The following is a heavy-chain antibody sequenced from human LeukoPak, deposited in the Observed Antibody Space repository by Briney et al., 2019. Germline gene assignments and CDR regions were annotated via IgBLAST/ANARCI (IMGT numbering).Heavy chain of an antibody. D-gene: IGHD3-3*01. Sequence: GGSLRLSCAASGFTFSSYAMSWVRQAPGKGLEWVSAISGSGGSTYYADSVKGRLTISRDNSKNTLYLQMNSLRAEDTAVYYCAKVRFLEWLTAEYFDYWGQGTLVTVSS. CDR3: AKVRFLEWLTAEYFDY. CDR2: ISGSGGST. V-gene: IGHV3-23*01. CDR1: GFTFSSYA. J-gene: IGHJ4*02.